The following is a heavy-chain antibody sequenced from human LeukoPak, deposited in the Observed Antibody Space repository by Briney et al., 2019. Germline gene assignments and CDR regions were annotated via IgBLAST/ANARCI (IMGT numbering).Heavy chain of an antibody. D-gene: IGHD2-2*01. CDR2: ISSSSSYI. V-gene: IGHV3-21*01. Sequence: GGSLRLSCAASGFTFSSYSMNWVRQAPGKGLEWVSSISSSSSYIYYADSVKGRFTISRDNAKNSLYLQMDSLRAEDTAVYYCARAPGYCSSTSCFNHWHFDLWGRGTLVTVSS. CDR3: ARAPGYCSSTSCFNHWHFDL. J-gene: IGHJ2*01. CDR1: GFTFSSYS.